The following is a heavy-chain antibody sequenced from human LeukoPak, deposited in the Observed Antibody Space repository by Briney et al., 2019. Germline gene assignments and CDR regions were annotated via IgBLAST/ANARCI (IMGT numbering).Heavy chain of an antibody. J-gene: IGHJ3*02. CDR3: ARHGGKVRGFSDAFDI. V-gene: IGHV4-59*08. CDR2: IYYSGST. CDR1: GGFISSYY. D-gene: IGHD3-10*01. Sequence: SETLSLTCTVSGGFISSYYWSWIRQPPGKGLEWIGYIYYSGSTNHNPSLKSRVTISLDTSKNQFSLKLTSVTAADTAVYYCARHGGKVRGFSDAFDIRGQGTRVTVSS.